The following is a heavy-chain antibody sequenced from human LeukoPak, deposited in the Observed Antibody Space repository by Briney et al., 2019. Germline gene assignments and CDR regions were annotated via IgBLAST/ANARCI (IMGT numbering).Heavy chain of an antibody. J-gene: IGHJ4*02. CDR2: ITGSTRST. CDR1: GFTFSSYW. CDR3: AKASRRHCGTTICYTLDY. D-gene: IGHD2-2*02. Sequence: GGSLRLSCAASGFTFSSYWMSWVRQAPGTGLEWVSAITGSTRSTYYTDSVKGRFTISRDNSKNTLYLQMNSLRAADTAKYYCAKASRRHCGTTICYTLDYWGQGTLVTVSS. V-gene: IGHV3-23*01.